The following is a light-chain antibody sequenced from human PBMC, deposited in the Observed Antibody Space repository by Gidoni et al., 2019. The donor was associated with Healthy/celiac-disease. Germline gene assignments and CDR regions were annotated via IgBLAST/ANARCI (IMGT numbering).Light chain of an antibody. J-gene: IGKJ3*01. CDR1: QSVSSY. CDR3: QQSSNWPPLT. V-gene: IGKV3-11*01. CDR2: DAS. Sequence: EIVFTQSPATLSLSPGERATLSCRASQSVSSYLAWYQQKPGQAPRLLIYDASNRATGIPARFSGSGSGTEFTLTISSLEPEDFAVYYCQQSSNWPPLTFGPGTKVDIK.